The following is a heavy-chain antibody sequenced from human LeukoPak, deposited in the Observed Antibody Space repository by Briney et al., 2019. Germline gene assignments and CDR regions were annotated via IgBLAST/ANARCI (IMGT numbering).Heavy chain of an antibody. D-gene: IGHD3-9*01. V-gene: IGHV1-18*01. Sequence: ASVKVSCKASGYTFTSYGISWVRQAPGQGLEWMGWTSAYNGNTNYAQKLQGRVTMTTDTSTSTAYMELRSLRSDDTAVYYCARVPRILTGYYNTGTNWFDPWGQGTLVTVSS. CDR3: ARVPRILTGYYNTGTNWFDP. CDR2: TSAYNGNT. J-gene: IGHJ5*02. CDR1: GYTFTSYG.